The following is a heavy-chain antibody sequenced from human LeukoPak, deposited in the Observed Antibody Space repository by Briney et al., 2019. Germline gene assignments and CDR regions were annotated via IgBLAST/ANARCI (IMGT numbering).Heavy chain of an antibody. Sequence: SETLSLTCTVSGGSISSYYWSWIRQPAGKGLEWIGRIHTSGSTNYNPSLKSRVTISVDTSKNQFSLKLSSVTAADTAVYYCARHRRITMIVVVSNFGYWGQGTLVTVSS. CDR3: ARHRRITMIVVVSNFGY. J-gene: IGHJ4*02. CDR2: IHTSGST. CDR1: GGSISSYY. D-gene: IGHD3-22*01. V-gene: IGHV4-4*07.